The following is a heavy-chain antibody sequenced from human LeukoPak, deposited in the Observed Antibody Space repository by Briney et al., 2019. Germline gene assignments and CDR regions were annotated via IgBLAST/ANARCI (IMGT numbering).Heavy chain of an antibody. D-gene: IGHD3-22*01. J-gene: IGHJ4*02. Sequence: GGSLRLSCGASGFTFSSFSMNWVRQAPGKGLEWVSSITPTSSYIYYADSVRGRFTISRDNAKNSLFLQMDSLSAEDTAVYYCVRLRRSIATGGYYYYYDYWSQGILVTVSS. CDR3: VRLRRSIATGGYYYYYDY. CDR1: GFTFSSFS. V-gene: IGHV3-21*01. CDR2: ITPTSSYI.